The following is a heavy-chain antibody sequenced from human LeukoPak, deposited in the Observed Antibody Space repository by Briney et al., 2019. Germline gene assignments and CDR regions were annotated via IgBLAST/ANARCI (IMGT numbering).Heavy chain of an antibody. V-gene: IGHV4-59*01. J-gene: IGHJ4*02. D-gene: IGHD1-26*01. CDR3: ARGYSGSYWNYFDY. Sequence: SETLSLTCTVSGGSISSYYWSWIGQPPGKGLEWIGYIYYSGSTNYNPSLKSRVTISVDTSKNQFSLKLSSVTAADTAVYYCARGYSGSYWNYFDYWGQGTLVTVSS. CDR2: IYYSGST. CDR1: GGSISSYY.